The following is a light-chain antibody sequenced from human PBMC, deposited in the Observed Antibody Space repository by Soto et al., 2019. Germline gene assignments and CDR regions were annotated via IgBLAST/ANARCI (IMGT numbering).Light chain of an antibody. CDR3: QQYDNLPLT. V-gene: IGKV1-33*01. CDR1: QDISNY. J-gene: IGKJ4*01. Sequence: IQMTQSPSSLSASVGDRVTITCQASQDISNYLNWYQQKPGKAPKLLIYDASNLETGVPSRFSGSGSGTDFTFTISSLQPEDIATYYCQQYDNLPLTFGGGTKLDI. CDR2: DAS.